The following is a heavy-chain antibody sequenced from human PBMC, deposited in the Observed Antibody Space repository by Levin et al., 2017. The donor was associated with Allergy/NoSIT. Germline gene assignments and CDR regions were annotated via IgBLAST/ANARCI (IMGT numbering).Heavy chain of an antibody. D-gene: IGHD3-3*01. Sequence: SQTLSLTCTVSGGSISSYYWSWIRQPPGKGLEWIGYIYYSGSTNYNPSLKSRVTISVDTSKNQFSLKLSSVTAADTAVYYCARATLTTIFVDWFDPWGQGTLVTVSS. CDR2: IYYSGST. CDR3: ARATLTTIFVDWFDP. V-gene: IGHV4-59*01. CDR1: GGSISSYY. J-gene: IGHJ5*02.